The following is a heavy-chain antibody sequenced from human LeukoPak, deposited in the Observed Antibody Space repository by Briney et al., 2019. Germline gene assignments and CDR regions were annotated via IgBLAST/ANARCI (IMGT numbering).Heavy chain of an antibody. CDR2: INYSGSTT. CDR1: GGSFSGYH. D-gene: IGHD3-16*01. Sequence: SETLSLTCAVYGGSFSGYHWSWIRQPPGKGLEWIGEINYSGSTTNYNPSLKRRATISEETSKNQLSLKMSPVTAVVTAVYYCTRSGLTGMRKYARADYYYYGMDVWGQGTAVTVSS. J-gene: IGHJ6*02. CDR3: TRSGLTGMRKYARADYYYYGMDV. V-gene: IGHV4-34*01.